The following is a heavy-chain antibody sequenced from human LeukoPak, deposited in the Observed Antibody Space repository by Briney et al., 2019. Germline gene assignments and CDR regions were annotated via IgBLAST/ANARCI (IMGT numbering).Heavy chain of an antibody. J-gene: IGHJ4*02. V-gene: IGHV3-21*01. D-gene: IGHD3-10*01. CDR2: ISYSSDYI. Sequence: GGSLRLSCAASGFTFSTYSMNWVRQAPGKGLEWVSSISYSSDYIYYADSVKRRFTISRDNAKNSLYLQMNSLRAEDTAVYYCARDCFHSGSSSFDYWGQGTLVTVSS. CDR3: ARDCFHSGSSSFDY. CDR1: GFTFSTYS.